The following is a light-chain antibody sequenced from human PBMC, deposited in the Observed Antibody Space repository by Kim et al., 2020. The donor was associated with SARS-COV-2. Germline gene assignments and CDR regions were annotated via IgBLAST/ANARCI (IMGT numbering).Light chain of an antibody. CDR3: MQALQTVS. J-gene: IGKJ3*01. CDR1: QSLLHSNGYNY. CDR2: LGS. Sequence: DIVMTQSPLSLPVTPGEPASISCRSSQSLLHSNGYNYLDWYLQKPGQSPQLLIYLGSNRASGVPDRFSGSGSGTDFTLKICRVEAEDVGVYYYMQALQTVSFGPGTKVDIK. V-gene: IGKV2-28*01.